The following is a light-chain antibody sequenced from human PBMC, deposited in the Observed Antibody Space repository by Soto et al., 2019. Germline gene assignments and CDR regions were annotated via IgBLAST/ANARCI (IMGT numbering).Light chain of an antibody. CDR3: QQRNVWPPVT. V-gene: IGKV3-11*01. J-gene: IGKJ5*01. Sequence: ERVMTQSPATLSVSPGERATLSCRASQSVGSNLAWYQQKPGQAPRLLIYGAFNRATGIPARFSGSGSGTDFTLTISSLEPEDSAVYYCQQRNVWPPVTFGQGTRLEIK. CDR2: GAF. CDR1: QSVGSN.